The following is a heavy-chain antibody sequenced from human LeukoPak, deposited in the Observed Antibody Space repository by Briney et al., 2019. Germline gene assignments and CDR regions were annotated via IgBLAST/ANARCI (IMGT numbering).Heavy chain of an antibody. V-gene: IGHV4-34*01. CDR1: GGSFSGYY. CDR2: INHSGST. D-gene: IGHD2-2*01. CDR3: AGVRRRSSSASIANYYYYGMGV. J-gene: IGHJ6*02. Sequence: SETLSLTCAVYGGSFSGYYWSWIRQPPGKGLEWIGEINHSGSTNYNPSLKSRVTISVDTSKNQFSLKLSSVTAADTAVYYCAGVRRRSSSASIANYYYYGMGVWGQGTTVTVSS.